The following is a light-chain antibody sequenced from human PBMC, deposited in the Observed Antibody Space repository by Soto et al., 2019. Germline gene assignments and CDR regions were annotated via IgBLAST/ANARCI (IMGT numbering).Light chain of an antibody. CDR3: CSYAGSNNLV. V-gene: IGLV2-11*01. J-gene: IGLJ2*01. Sequence: QSALTQPRSVSGSPGQSVTISCTGTGNDVGAYNYVSWYQQHPGRPPKLLIYGVVRWPSGVPDRFSGSKSGNTASLTISGLQAEDEADYFCCSYAGSNNLVFGGGTQLTVL. CDR2: GVV. CDR1: GNDVGAYNY.